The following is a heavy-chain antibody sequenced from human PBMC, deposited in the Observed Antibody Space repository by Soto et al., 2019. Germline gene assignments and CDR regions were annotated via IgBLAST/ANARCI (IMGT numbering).Heavy chain of an antibody. CDR1: GYNFTNYW. V-gene: IGHV5-51*01. CDR3: ARQVGLAYCSSTSCPGDY. D-gene: IGHD2-2*01. CDR2: IYPGDSDT. Sequence: GGSLRLSCKGSGYNFTNYWIGWVRQLPGKGLEWMGIIYPGDSDTRYSPSFQGQVTISADKSISTAYLQWSSLKASDTAMYYCARQVGLAYCSSTSCPGDYWGQGTLVTVSS. J-gene: IGHJ4*02.